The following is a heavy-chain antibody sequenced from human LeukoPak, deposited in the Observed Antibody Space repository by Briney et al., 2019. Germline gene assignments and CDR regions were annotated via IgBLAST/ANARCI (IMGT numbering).Heavy chain of an antibody. V-gene: IGHV4-39*01. CDR3: ARLLPGGGATIWYYFDY. Sequence: SETLSLTCTVSGGPISSSSYYWGWIRQPPGKGLEWIGSIYYSGSTYYNPSLKSRVTISVDTSKNQFSLKLSSVTAADTAVYYCARLLPGGGATIWYYFDYWGQGTLVTVSS. D-gene: IGHD1-26*01. CDR2: IYYSGST. CDR1: GGPISSSSYY. J-gene: IGHJ4*02.